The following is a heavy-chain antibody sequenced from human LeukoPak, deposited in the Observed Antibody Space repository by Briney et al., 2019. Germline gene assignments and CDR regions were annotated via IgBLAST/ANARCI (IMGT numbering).Heavy chain of an antibody. CDR2: INHSGST. CDR3: TRGRISMVRGAHPNYYFDC. J-gene: IGHJ4*02. V-gene: IGHV4-34*01. CDR1: GGSFCGYY. Sequence: PSETLSLTSAVSGGSFCGYYWSWIREPPGKGLEWIGEINHSGSTNYNPPLQSRVTISVDTSKNQFSLKLSSVTAADTAVYYCTRGRISMVRGAHPNYYFDCWGQGTLVTVSS. D-gene: IGHD3-10*01.